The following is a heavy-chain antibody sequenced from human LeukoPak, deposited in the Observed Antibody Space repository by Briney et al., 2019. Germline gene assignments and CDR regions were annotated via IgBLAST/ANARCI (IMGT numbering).Heavy chain of an antibody. CDR2: ISYDGSNK. V-gene: IGHV3-30*18. J-gene: IGHJ3*02. CDR3: AKDRYYGSGSYAFDI. CDR1: GFTFSSYG. Sequence: GGSLRLSCAASGFTFSSYGMHWVRQAPGKGLEWVAVISYDGSNKYYADSVKGRFTISRDNSKNTLYLQMNSLRAEDTAVYYCAKDRYYGSGSYAFDIWGQGTMVTVSS. D-gene: IGHD3-10*01.